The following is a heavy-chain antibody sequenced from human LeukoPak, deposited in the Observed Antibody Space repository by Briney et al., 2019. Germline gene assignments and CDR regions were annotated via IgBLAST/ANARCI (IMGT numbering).Heavy chain of an antibody. J-gene: IGHJ4*02. D-gene: IGHD6-19*01. CDR2: INSDGSST. CDR3: AKPPYSSGWYTTYYFDY. Sequence: GGSLRLSCAASGFTFSSYWMHWVRQAPGKGLVWVSRINSDGSSTIYADSVKGRFTISRDNAKNTLYLQMNSLRADDTAVYYCAKPPYSSGWYTTYYFDYWGQGTLVTVSS. CDR1: GFTFSSYW. V-gene: IGHV3-74*01.